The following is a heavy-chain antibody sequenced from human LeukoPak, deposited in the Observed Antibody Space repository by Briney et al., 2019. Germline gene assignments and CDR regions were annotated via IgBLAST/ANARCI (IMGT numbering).Heavy chain of an antibody. J-gene: IGHJ4*02. D-gene: IGHD6-19*01. CDR2: IYYSGST. CDR1: GGSISSSSYY. Sequence: SETLSLTCTVSGGSISSSSYYWGWIRRPPGKGREWLGSIYYSGSTYHNPSLKSRVTISVDTSKNQFSLKLSSVTAADTAVYYCARSLAVAGSEYFDYWGQGTLVTVSS. CDR3: ARSLAVAGSEYFDY. V-gene: IGHV4-39*01.